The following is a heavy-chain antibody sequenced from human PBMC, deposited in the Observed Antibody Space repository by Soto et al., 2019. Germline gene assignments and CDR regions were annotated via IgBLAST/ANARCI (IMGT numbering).Heavy chain of an antibody. J-gene: IGHJ4*02. CDR2: IHGGDSNT. Sequence: EVQLVQSGDEVKKPGESLKISCKGSGYMFTNYWIGWVRQMPGKGLEWMGIIHGGDSNTRYSPSFDGQVTISTDKSINTAYLQWSSLKASDTAMYYCARRVTSSTGWDYWGQGTLVTVSS. CDR1: GYMFTNYW. D-gene: IGHD6-19*01. V-gene: IGHV5-51*01. CDR3: ARRVTSSTGWDY.